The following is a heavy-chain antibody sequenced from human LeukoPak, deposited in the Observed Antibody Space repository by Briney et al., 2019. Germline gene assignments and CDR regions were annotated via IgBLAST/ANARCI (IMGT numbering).Heavy chain of an antibody. CDR1: GFTFSRSW. V-gene: IGHV3-7*01. J-gene: IGHJ4*02. CDR2: IKKDGSER. Sequence: GGSLRLSCATSGFTFSRSWMSWVRPAPGKGLEWLANIKKDGSERYYVDSVKGRFTISRDNAENSLYLQMNNLGAEDTAVYYCATSLDAPGNYWGQGILVTVSS. D-gene: IGHD6-13*01. CDR3: ATSLDAPGNY.